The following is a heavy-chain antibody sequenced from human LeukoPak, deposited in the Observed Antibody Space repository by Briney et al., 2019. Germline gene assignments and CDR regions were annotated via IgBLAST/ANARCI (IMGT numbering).Heavy chain of an antibody. D-gene: IGHD4-23*01. J-gene: IGHJ4*02. Sequence: GGSLRLSCAASGFTFSGYAMNWVRQVPGKGLEWVSTITGSGGDTYYADSVKGRFTISRDNSKNTLYLQMGSLRAEDTAVYNCAKDRYGGSFDYWGQGTLVTVSS. CDR1: GFTFSGYA. CDR3: AKDRYGGSFDY. CDR2: ITGSGGDT. V-gene: IGHV3-23*01.